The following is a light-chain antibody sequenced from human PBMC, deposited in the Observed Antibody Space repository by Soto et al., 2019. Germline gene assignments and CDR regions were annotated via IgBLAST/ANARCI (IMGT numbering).Light chain of an antibody. J-gene: IGLJ2*01. CDR1: KVGNKY. V-gene: IGLV3-1*01. CDR2: QNN. CDR3: QTWDNNIKI. Sequence: SYELTQTPSVSVSPGQTASITCSGDKVGNKYVRWYQQKAGQSPILVIYQNNLRPSGIPERFSASNSGNTATLTISGTQAMDEADYYCQTWDNNIKIFGGRTKLTVL.